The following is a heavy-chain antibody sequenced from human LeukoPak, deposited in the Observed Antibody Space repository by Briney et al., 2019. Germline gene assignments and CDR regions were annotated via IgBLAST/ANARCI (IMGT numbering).Heavy chain of an antibody. CDR2: ISGSGGST. J-gene: IGHJ4*02. CDR3: ARGKGYSYGHHDY. Sequence: PGGSLRLSCAASGFTFSSYAMSWVRQASGKGLEWVSDISGSGGSTSYADSVKGRFTISRDNAKNSLYLQMNSLRAEDTAVYYCARGKGYSYGHHDYWGQGTLVTVSS. D-gene: IGHD5-18*01. CDR1: GFTFSSYA. V-gene: IGHV3-23*01.